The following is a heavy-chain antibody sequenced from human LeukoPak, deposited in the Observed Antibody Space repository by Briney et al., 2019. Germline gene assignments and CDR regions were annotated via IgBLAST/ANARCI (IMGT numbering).Heavy chain of an antibody. D-gene: IGHD1-7*01. CDR2: INPNSGGT. CDR1: VYTFTGYY. J-gene: IGHJ4*02. Sequence: ASVNVSCKASVYTFTGYYMHWVRQAPGQGLEWMGWINPNSGGTNYAQKFQGRVTMTRDTSISTAYMELSRLRSDDTAVYYCARDRSGTGLFDYWGQGTLVTVSS. V-gene: IGHV1-2*02. CDR3: ARDRSGTGLFDY.